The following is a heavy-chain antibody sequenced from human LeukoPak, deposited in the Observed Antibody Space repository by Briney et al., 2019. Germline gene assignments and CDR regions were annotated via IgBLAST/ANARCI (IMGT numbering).Heavy chain of an antibody. V-gene: IGHV4-34*01. D-gene: IGHD6-19*01. Sequence: PSETLSLTCAVYGGSFSGYYWSWIRQPPGKGLEWIGEINHSGNTNYNPSLKSRVTISVDTSKNQFSLKLSSVTAADTAVYYCARVPRRSGWSIDYWGQGTLVTVSS. CDR1: GGSFSGYY. CDR2: INHSGNT. J-gene: IGHJ4*02. CDR3: ARVPRRSGWSIDY.